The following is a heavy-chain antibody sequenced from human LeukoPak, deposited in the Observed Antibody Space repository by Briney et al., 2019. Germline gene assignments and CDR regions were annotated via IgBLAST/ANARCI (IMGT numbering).Heavy chain of an antibody. CDR1: GYTFTGYY. CDR2: INPNSGGT. J-gene: IGHJ6*02. V-gene: IGHV1-2*06. Sequence: GASVKVSCKASGYTFTGYYMHWVRQAPGQGLEWMGRINPNSGGTNYAQKFQGRVTMTRDTSISTAYMELSRLRSDDTAVYYCARGLKVTTRYYYYGMDVWGQGTTVTVSS. D-gene: IGHD4-17*01. CDR3: ARGLKVTTRYYYYGMDV.